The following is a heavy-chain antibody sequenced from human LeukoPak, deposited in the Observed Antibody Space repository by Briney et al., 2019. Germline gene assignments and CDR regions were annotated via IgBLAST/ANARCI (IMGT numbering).Heavy chain of an antibody. J-gene: IGHJ5*02. V-gene: IGHV4-31*03. CDR2: IYYSGST. CDR3: ARRNYGSGDNNWFDP. CDR1: GDSISSGDYY. Sequence: SQTLSLTCTVSGDSISSGDYYCSWIRQPPGEGLEWLGYIYYSGSTYYNPSLKSRVTISVDTSKNQFSLKLSSVTAADTAVYYCARRNYGSGDNNWFDPWGQGTLVTVSS. D-gene: IGHD3-10*01.